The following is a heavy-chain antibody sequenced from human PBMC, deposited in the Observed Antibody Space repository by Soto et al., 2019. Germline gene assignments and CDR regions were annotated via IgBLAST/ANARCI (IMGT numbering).Heavy chain of an antibody. CDR3: ARESASGYSGYDGLGDY. V-gene: IGHV3-7*01. J-gene: IGHJ4*02. Sequence: EVQLVESGGALFKPGGSLRLSCAASGLTFSGNGMSWFRRAPGKGLGGVANIKQEGSEKYYVDSVKGRFTISRDNAKNSLYLQMNSLRAEDTAVYYCARESASGYSGYDGLGDYWGQGTLVTVSS. CDR2: IKQEGSEK. CDR1: GLTFSGNG. D-gene: IGHD5-12*01.